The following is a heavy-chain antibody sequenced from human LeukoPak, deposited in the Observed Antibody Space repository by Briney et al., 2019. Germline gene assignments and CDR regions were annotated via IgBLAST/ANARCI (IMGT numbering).Heavy chain of an antibody. CDR1: GFTFSSYA. D-gene: IGHD3-22*01. CDR3: AKYDYYDSL. CDR2: IGVSGSTT. Sequence: GGSLRPSCAASGFTFSSYAMTWVRQAPGKGLEWVSSIGVSGSTTYYADPVKGRFTVSRDNSNDTLYLQMNSLRADDTAVYYCAKYDYYDSLWGQGILVTGSS. V-gene: IGHV3-23*01. J-gene: IGHJ4*02.